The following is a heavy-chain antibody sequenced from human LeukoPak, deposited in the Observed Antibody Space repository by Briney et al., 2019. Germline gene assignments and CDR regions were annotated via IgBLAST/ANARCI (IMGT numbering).Heavy chain of an antibody. J-gene: IGHJ4*02. Sequence: GGSLRLSCAASGFTFSSYAMTWVRQAPGKGLEWVSVINTSGGNTDYADPVKGRFTICRDNSKNTLYLQMNSLRAEDTAVYYCAKGSGWYVWGQGTLVTVSS. V-gene: IGHV3-23*01. CDR3: AKGSGWYV. CDR2: INTSGGNT. D-gene: IGHD6-19*01. CDR1: GFTFSSYA.